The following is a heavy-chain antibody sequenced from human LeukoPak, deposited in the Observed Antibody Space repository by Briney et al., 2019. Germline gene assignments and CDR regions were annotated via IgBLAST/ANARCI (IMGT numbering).Heavy chain of an antibody. J-gene: IGHJ2*01. V-gene: IGHV5-10-1*01. CDR2: IDPTGSYA. CDR1: GYTFTSYL. D-gene: IGHD4-17*01. Sequence: GESLSISCKGSGYTFTSYLITWVREVPGKGLEWMGWIDPTGSYAYYSPSFQGDVAISADKSISTAYVQWSSLRPSDSAMYYCARGATVTGDWFFDLWGRGTLVTVSA. CDR3: ARGATVTGDWFFDL.